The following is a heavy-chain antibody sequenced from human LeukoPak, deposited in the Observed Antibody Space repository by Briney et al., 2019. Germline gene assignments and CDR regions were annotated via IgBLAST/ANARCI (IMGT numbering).Heavy chain of an antibody. CDR2: ISAYNGNT. V-gene: IGHV1-18*01. D-gene: IGHD3-16*02. CDR3: ARARRNYVWGSYRSPEFDY. J-gene: IGHJ4*02. Sequence: GASVKVSFKASGYTFTSYGISWVRQAPGQGLEWMGWISAYNGNTNYAQKLQGRVTMTTDTSTSTAYMELRSLRSDDTAVYYCARARRNYVWGSYRSPEFDYWGQGTLVTVSS. CDR1: GYTFTSYG.